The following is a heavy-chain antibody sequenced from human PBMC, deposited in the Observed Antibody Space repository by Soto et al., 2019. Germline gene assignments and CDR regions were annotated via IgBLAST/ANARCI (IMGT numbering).Heavy chain of an antibody. J-gene: IGHJ4*02. V-gene: IGHV3-23*01. CDR1: GFPFSAVA. CDR3: ANLNYYDSSGYYYPFDF. Sequence: PGGALRLSCATSGFPFSAVAMNWVRHAPGKGLEWVSGSGGSGASIYYADSVKGRFTISRDNSKNKVYLQMNSLRAEDTAFYYCANLNYYDSSGYYYPFDFWGQGTLVTVSS. D-gene: IGHD3-22*01. CDR2: SGGSGASI.